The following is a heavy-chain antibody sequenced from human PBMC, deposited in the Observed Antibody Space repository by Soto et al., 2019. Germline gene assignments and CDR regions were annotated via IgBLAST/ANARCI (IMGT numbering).Heavy chain of an antibody. CDR2: IYSSGST. Sequence: SETLSLTFTVSGGAISTYYWTWILQPAGKGLEWIGRIYSSGSTKYNPSLQSRVTMSLDTSNNQFSLRLTSVTAAETAVYYCARGQRFSDWFDPWGQGTLVTVSS. D-gene: IGHD3-3*01. V-gene: IGHV4-4*07. CDR3: ARGQRFSDWFDP. CDR1: GGAISTYY. J-gene: IGHJ5*02.